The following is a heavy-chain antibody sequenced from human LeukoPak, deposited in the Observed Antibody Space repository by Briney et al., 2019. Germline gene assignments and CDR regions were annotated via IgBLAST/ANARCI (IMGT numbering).Heavy chain of an antibody. V-gene: IGHV1-2*06. Sequence: ASVKVSCKASGYTFTGYYIHWVRQGPGQGLEWVGRINPNSGGTNYAQKFQGRVTITRDTSASTAYMELSSLRSEDTAVYYCARCDYVWGSYRPYYFDYWGQGTLVTVSS. J-gene: IGHJ4*02. CDR2: INPNSGGT. CDR3: ARCDYVWGSYRPYYFDY. CDR1: GYTFTGYY. D-gene: IGHD3-16*02.